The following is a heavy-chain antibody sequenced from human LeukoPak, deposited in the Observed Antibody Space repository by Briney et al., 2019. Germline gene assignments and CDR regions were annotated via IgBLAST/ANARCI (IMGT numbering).Heavy chain of an antibody. CDR3: ARANGDY. CDR1: GFTFSVAA. V-gene: IGHV3-48*03. D-gene: IGHD2-8*01. CDR2: ISGSGTTI. J-gene: IGHJ4*02. Sequence: GGSLTLSCAASGFTFSVAAMTWVRQAPGKGLEWVSYISGSGTTIHYADSVKGRFTISRDNAKNSLYPQMNSLRAEDTAVYYCARANGDYWGQGTLVTVSS.